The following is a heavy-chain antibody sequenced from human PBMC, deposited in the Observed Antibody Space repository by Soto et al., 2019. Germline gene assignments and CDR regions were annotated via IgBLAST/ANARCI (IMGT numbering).Heavy chain of an antibody. D-gene: IGHD4-17*01. CDR1: GGYINIYY. CDR2: IYYTGST. CDR3: ARHPYGDYEGLDY. V-gene: IGHV4-59*01. Sequence: PSETLSLTCTVSGGYINIYYWSWIRQPPGKGLEWIGYIYYTGSTNYNPSLKSRVTISVDTSKNQFSLKLSSVTTADTAVYYCARHPYGDYEGLDYWGQGTLVTVSS. J-gene: IGHJ4*02.